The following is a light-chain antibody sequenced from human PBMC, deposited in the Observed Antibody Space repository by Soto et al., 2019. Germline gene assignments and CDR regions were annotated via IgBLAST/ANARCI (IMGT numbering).Light chain of an antibody. CDR2: DTS. CDR1: QTLSNSF. V-gene: IGKV3D-20*02. CDR3: QQRSNWPPIT. J-gene: IGKJ5*01. Sequence: IILTPPPGTLSLSTGERAPLSCRALQTLSNSFIAWYQQKPGQAPRLLIYDTSSRAAGIPARFSGSGFGTDFTLTISSLEPEDAAAYYCQQRSNWPPITFGQGTRLEI.